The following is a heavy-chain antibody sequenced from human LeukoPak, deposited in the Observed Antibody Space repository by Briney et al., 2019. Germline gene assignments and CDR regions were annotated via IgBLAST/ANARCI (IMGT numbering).Heavy chain of an antibody. J-gene: IGHJ6*03. CDR3: AGDGLLAGGDCYSHYDSMDV. CDR2: IYSCGST. D-gene: IGHD2-21*02. Sequence: GGSLRLSCAASGLTLCSNHMTWVRQAPGKGLGWVSVIYSCGSTYYADSVKGRFTISRDNSKHTLYVQMNTLRHEDTSVFYCAGDGLLAGGDCYSHYDSMDVWGEGTTVTVSS. V-gene: IGHV3-66*01. CDR1: GLTLCSNH.